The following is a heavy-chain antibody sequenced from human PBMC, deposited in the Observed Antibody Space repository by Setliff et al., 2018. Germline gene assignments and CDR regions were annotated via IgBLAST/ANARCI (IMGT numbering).Heavy chain of an antibody. D-gene: IGHD3-10*01. CDR1: VYSISRDCH. CDR2: IYYSGNT. V-gene: IGHV4-38-2*01. CDR3: ARVPHIWFGDLVTFDDAFDV. J-gene: IGHJ3*01. Sequence: SETLSLTCAVSVYSISRDCHWGWIRQPPGKGLEWIGSIYYSGNTYYNASLKGRVTISGDTSKNQFSLKLTSVTAADTAVYFCARVPHIWFGDLVTFDDAFDVWGQGTMVTVSS.